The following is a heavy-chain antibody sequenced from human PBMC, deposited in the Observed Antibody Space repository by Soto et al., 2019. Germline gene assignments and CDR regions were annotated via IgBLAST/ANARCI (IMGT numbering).Heavy chain of an antibody. CDR2: INPSGGST. V-gene: IGHV1-46*01. CDR3: ARAHYDILTGYPNYYYYYGMDV. J-gene: IGHJ6*02. CDR1: GYTFTSYY. Sequence: ASVKVSCKASGYTFTSYYMNWVRQAPGQGLEWMGIINPSGGSTSYAQKFQGRVTMTRDTSTSTVYMELSSLRSEDTAVYYCARAHYDILTGYPNYYYYYGMDVWGQGTTVTVSS. D-gene: IGHD3-9*01.